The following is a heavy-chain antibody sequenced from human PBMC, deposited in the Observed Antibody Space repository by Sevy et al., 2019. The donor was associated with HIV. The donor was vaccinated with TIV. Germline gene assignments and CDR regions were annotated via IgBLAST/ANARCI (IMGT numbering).Heavy chain of an antibody. CDR3: ARAGRKDIVVVVAATGVDY. V-gene: IGHV1-18*04. CDR2: ISAYNGNT. D-gene: IGHD2-15*01. J-gene: IGHJ4*02. Sequence: ASVKVSCKASGYTFTSYGISWVRQAPGQGLEWMGWISAYNGNTNYAQKLQGRVTMPTETSRGTAYMERRSLRSDDTAVYYCARAGRKDIVVVVAATGVDYWGQGTLVTVSS. CDR1: GYTFTSYG.